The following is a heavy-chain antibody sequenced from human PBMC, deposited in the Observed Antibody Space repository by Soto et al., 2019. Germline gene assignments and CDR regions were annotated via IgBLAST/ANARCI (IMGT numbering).Heavy chain of an antibody. CDR2: INQDGSDK. J-gene: IGHJ5*02. CDR3: ATSMRHTLDP. V-gene: IGHV3-7*01. D-gene: IGHD2-21*01. CDR1: GFTFGIHW. Sequence: EVQVVESGGGLVQPGGSLRLSSAASGFTFGIHWMTWVGQVPGKGLEWVANINQDGSDKYYVDSVKGRFIISRDNAKDSLYLQMNSLRVEDTALYYCATSMRHTLDPWGQGTLVTVS.